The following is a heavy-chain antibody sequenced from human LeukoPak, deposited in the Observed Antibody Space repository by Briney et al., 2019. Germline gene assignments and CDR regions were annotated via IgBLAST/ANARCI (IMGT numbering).Heavy chain of an antibody. Sequence: PSETLSLTCTVSGGSISSYYWSWIRQPPGKGLEWIGYIYYSGSTNYNPSLKSRVTISVDTSKNQFSLKLSSVTAADTAVYYCAREYYYDSSGYYGWYFDLWGRGTLVTVSS. D-gene: IGHD3-22*01. CDR2: IYYSGST. V-gene: IGHV4-59*01. CDR1: GGSISSYY. CDR3: AREYYYDSSGYYGWYFDL. J-gene: IGHJ2*01.